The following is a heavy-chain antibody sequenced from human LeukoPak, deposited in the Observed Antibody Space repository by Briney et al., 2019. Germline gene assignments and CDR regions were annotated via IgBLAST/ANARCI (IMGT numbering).Heavy chain of an antibody. Sequence: PGGSLRLSCAASGFTFSSYGMHWVRQAPGRGLEWVAVIWYDGSNKYYADSVKGRFTISRDNSKNTLYLQMNSLRAEDTAVYYCANYGWKYWGQGTLVTVSS. CDR3: ANYGWKY. V-gene: IGHV3-33*06. D-gene: IGHD4-17*01. CDR2: IWYDGSNK. J-gene: IGHJ4*02. CDR1: GFTFSSYG.